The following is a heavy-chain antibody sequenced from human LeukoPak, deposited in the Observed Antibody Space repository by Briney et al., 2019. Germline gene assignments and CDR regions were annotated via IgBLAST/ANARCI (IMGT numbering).Heavy chain of an antibody. CDR3: ARDLYSSRTNDAFVI. D-gene: IGHD6-13*01. V-gene: IGHV4-39*07. CDR1: GGSINSSSYY. Sequence: SETLSLTCTVSGGSINSSSYYWGWIRQPPGKGLEWIGSIYYSGNTFYNPSLKSRVTISVGTSKIQFSLKLSSVTAADTAVYYCARDLYSSRTNDAFVIWGQGTMVTVSS. J-gene: IGHJ3*02. CDR2: IYYSGNT.